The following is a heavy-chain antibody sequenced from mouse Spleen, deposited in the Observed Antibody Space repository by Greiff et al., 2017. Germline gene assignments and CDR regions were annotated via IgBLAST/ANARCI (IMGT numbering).Heavy chain of an antibody. CDR1: GYTFTSYW. Sequence: QVQLQQPGAELVKPGASVKMSCKASGYTFTSYWITWVKQRPGQGLEWIGDIYPGSGSTNYNEKFKSKATLTVDTSSSTAYMQLSSLTSEDSAVYYCARSGSYYSYDEGGYWGQGTTLTVSS. CDR3: ARSGSYYSYDEGGY. V-gene: IGHV1-55*01. CDR2: IYPGSGST. D-gene: IGHD2-12*01. J-gene: IGHJ2*01.